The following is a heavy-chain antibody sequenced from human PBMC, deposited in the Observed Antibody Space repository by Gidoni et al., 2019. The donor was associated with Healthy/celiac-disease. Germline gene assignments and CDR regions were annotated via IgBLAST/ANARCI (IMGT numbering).Heavy chain of an antibody. CDR2: IWYDGSNK. V-gene: IGHV3-33*01. CDR1: GFTFSSYG. J-gene: IGHJ4*02. CDR3: ARDGRRMATPNHFDY. Sequence: QVQLVESGGGVVQPGRSLRLSCAASGFTFSSYGMHWVRQAPGKGLEWVAVIWYDGSNKYYADSVKGRFTISRDNSKNTLYLQMNSLRAEDTAVYYCARDGRRMATPNHFDYWGQGTLVTVSS. D-gene: IGHD5-12*01.